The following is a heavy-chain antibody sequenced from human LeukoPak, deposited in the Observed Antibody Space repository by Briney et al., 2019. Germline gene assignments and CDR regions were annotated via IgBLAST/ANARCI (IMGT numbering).Heavy chain of an antibody. Sequence: GGSLRLSCAASGFTFDDYGMSWVRQAPGKGLEWVSGINWNGGSTYYADSVKGRFTISRDNSKNSLYLQMNSLRTEDTALYYCAKDIGYSGSCADYWGQGTLVTVSS. CDR2: INWNGGST. J-gene: IGHJ4*02. V-gene: IGHV3-43*02. D-gene: IGHD1-26*01. CDR1: GFTFDDYG. CDR3: AKDIGYSGSCADY.